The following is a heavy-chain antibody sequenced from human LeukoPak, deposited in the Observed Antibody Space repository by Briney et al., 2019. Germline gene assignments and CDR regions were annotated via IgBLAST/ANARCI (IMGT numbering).Heavy chain of an antibody. V-gene: IGHV4-59*05. CDR2: IYYSGST. Sequence: SETLSLTCTVSGGSISSYYWSWIRQPPGKGLEWIGSIYYSGSTYYNPSLKSRVTISVDTSKNQFSLKLSSVTAADTAVYYCARLKDGGVLSDYWGQGTLVTVSS. CDR3: ARLKDGGVLSDY. D-gene: IGHD4-23*01. CDR1: GGSISSYY. J-gene: IGHJ4*02.